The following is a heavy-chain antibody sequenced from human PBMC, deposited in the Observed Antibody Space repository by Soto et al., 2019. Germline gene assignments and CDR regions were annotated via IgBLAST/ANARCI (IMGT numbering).Heavy chain of an antibody. CDR3: ARGKYGYYVGYFDP. CDR2: TDHSGNP. Sequence: QLPLQESGSRLVKSSETLSSTCVVSGDPIRSVGYSWAWILQPPGKALEWVGHTDHSGNPYYNPSLTSRVIISVDRYKKQFYLKMSSVTAADTAVYDSARGKYGYYVGYFDPWGQGTLVTVSS. J-gene: IGHJ5*02. V-gene: IGHV4-30-2*01. CDR1: GDPIRSVGYS. D-gene: IGHD5-18*01.